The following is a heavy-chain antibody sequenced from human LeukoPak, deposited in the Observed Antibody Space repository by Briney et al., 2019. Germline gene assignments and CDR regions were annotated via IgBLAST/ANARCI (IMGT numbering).Heavy chain of an antibody. CDR3: ASESSYDFWSGYF. V-gene: IGHV3-11*04. J-gene: IGHJ4*02. D-gene: IGHD3-3*01. CDR1: GFTFSDHY. CDR2: VSSSGSTI. Sequence: PGGSLRLSCAASGFTFSDHYMSWIRQAPGKGLEWVSYVSSSGSTIYYADSVKGRFTISRDNAKNSLYLQMDSLRAEDTAVYYCASESSYDFWSGYFWGQGTLVTVSS.